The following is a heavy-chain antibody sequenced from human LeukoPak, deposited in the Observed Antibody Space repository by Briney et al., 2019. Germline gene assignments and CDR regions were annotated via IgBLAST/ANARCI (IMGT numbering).Heavy chain of an antibody. CDR3: ATMPGDYFGSGSYPNPDY. CDR1: GITFSSYI. CDR2: ISSRSSYM. J-gene: IGHJ4*02. Sequence: GGSLRLSCAASGITFSSYIVNWIRQAPGKGLEWVSSISSRSSYMYYADSVKGRFTLSRDNAKNSLYLEMNSVRAEDTAVYYCATMPGDYFGSGSYPNPDYWGQGTLVTVSS. V-gene: IGHV3-21*01. D-gene: IGHD3-10*01.